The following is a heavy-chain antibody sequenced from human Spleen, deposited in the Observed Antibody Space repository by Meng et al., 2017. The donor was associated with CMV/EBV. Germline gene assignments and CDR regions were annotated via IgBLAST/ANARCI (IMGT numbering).Heavy chain of an antibody. J-gene: IGHJ4*02. D-gene: IGHD4-17*01. Sequence: SCDATGSRYNACVIHWVRPAPGQGLTFLGYFNPKTGGAILPQKFQGKVTLTTNAYISTANVELKRLTSGDAAVYFCAKDEYGDIPFEYWGQGTLVTVSS. CDR1: GSRYNACV. V-gene: IGHV1-2*02. CDR2: FNPKTGGA. CDR3: AKDEYGDIPFEY.